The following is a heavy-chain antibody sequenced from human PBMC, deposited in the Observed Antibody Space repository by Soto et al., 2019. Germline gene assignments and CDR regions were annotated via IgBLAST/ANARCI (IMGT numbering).Heavy chain of an antibody. CDR3: ARGAFGNYYVDY. CDR1: GFTFSRDW. V-gene: IGHV3-74*01. CDR2: IKYDGSST. J-gene: IGHJ4*02. Sequence: EVQLVESGGGLVQPGGSLRLSCAASGFTFSRDWMHWVRQAPGKGLVWVSRIKYDGSSTNYADSVKGRFTISRHNAKNTVYLQMNSLRDEDTAVYYCARGAFGNYYVDYWGQGALVTVAS. D-gene: IGHD3-10*01.